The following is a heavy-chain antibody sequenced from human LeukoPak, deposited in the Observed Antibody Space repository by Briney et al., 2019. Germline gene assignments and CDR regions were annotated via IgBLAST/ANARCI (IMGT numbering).Heavy chain of an antibody. D-gene: IGHD3-10*01. V-gene: IGHV3-64*01. Sequence: GVSLRLSCAASGFTFSSYAMHWVRQAPGKGLEYVSAISSNGGSTYYANSVKGRFTISRDNSKNTLYLQMGSLRAEDMAVYYCARDQLLWFGAFDYWGQGTLVNVSS. J-gene: IGHJ4*02. CDR1: GFTFSSYA. CDR3: ARDQLLWFGAFDY. CDR2: ISSNGGST.